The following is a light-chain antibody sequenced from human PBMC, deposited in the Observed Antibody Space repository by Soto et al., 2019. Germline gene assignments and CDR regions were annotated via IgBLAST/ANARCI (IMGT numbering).Light chain of an antibody. CDR2: GAS. V-gene: IGKV1-9*01. J-gene: IGKJ5*01. CDR3: QQLNAYPLT. CDR1: QGTSSY. Sequence: DIQMTQSPSALFASVRDRVTITCRASQGTSSYLAWFQQKPGRAPKLLIYGASTLQSGVPARFSGSGYGTDFTLTISNLQTEDFATYYCQQLNAYPLTFGQGTRLEIK.